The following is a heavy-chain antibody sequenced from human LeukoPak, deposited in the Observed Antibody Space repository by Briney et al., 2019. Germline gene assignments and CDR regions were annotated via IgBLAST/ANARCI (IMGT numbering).Heavy chain of an antibody. J-gene: IGHJ4*02. D-gene: IGHD6-19*01. CDR1: GFTFSSYA. CDR3: ASRSAYSSGRDY. V-gene: IGHV3-21*01. CDR2: ISSSSSYI. Sequence: GGSLRLSCAASGFTFSSYAMSWVRQAPGKGLEWVSSISSSSSYIYYADSVKGRFTISRDNAKNSLYLQMNSLRAEDTAVYYCASRSAYSSGRDYWGQGTLVTVSS.